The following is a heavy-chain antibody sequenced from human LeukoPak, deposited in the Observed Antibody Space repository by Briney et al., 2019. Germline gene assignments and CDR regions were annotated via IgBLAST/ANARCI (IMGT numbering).Heavy chain of an antibody. D-gene: IGHD3-22*01. J-gene: IGHJ4*02. CDR1: GGSISSYY. Sequence: PSETLSLTCTVSGGSISSYYWSWIRQPPGKGLEWIGYIYYSGSTNYNPSLKSRVTISVDTSKNQFSLKLSSVTAADTAVYYCARLREDYYDSSGYIFDYWGQGTLVTVSS. CDR3: ARLREDYYDSSGYIFDY. CDR2: IYYSGST. V-gene: IGHV4-59*08.